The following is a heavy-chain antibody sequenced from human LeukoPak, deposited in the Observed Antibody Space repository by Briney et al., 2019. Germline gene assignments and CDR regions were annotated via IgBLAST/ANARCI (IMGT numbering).Heavy chain of an antibody. Sequence: PGGSLRLSCAASGFTFSSYWMSWVRQAPGKGLEWVANIKQDGSEKYYVDPVKGRFTISRDNAKNSLYLQMNSLRAEDTAVYYCARAYSSGWYGDLDYWGQGTLVTVSS. D-gene: IGHD6-19*01. V-gene: IGHV3-7*03. CDR2: IKQDGSEK. J-gene: IGHJ4*02. CDR1: GFTFSSYW. CDR3: ARAYSSGWYGDLDY.